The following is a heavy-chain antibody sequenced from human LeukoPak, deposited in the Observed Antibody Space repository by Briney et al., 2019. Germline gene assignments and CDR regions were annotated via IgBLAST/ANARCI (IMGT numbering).Heavy chain of an antibody. Sequence: ASVKVSCKASGYTFTSYAIQWVRQAPGQRLQWMGWINAGHGNTKYSQKFQGRVTITRDTSASTAYMELSSLRSEDTAVYYCARGAGFAEPLPEYWGQGTLLTVSS. D-gene: IGHD1-14*01. J-gene: IGHJ4*02. CDR2: INAGHGNT. V-gene: IGHV1-3*01. CDR3: ARGAGFAEPLPEY. CDR1: GYTFTSYA.